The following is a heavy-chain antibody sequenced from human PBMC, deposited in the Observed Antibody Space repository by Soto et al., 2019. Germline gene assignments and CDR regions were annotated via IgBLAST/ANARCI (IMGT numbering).Heavy chain of an antibody. D-gene: IGHD4-4*01. CDR3: ARVLGGMATVPFDY. CDR2: ISYEGSNK. CDR1: GFTFSSYA. V-gene: IGHV3-30-3*01. Sequence: LRLSCAASGFTFSSYAMHWVRQAPGTGLEWVAVISYEGSNKYYADSVKGRFTISRDNSKNTLYLQMNSLRTEDTAVYYCARVLGGMATVPFDYWGQGALVTVSS. J-gene: IGHJ4*02.